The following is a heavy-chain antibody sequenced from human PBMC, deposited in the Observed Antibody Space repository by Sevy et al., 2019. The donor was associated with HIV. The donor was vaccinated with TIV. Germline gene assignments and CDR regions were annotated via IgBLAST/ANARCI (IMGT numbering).Heavy chain of an antibody. J-gene: IGHJ4*02. Sequence: GGSLRLSCAASGFTFSTSAMSWVRQAPGKGLEWVSSISGSAGSTYYGESVKGRFTISRDNSKNTLYMQMNSLRAEDTAVYYCAKMYHDLLTGYRAPYYFDYWGQGTLVTVSS. CDR3: AKMYHDLLTGYRAPYYFDY. V-gene: IGHV3-23*01. CDR1: GFTFSTSA. CDR2: ISGSAGST. D-gene: IGHD3-9*01.